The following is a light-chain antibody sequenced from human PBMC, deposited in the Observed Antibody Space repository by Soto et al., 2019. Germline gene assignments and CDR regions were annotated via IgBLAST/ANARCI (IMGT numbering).Light chain of an antibody. CDR3: SSYTTSTTLV. Sequence: SVLTQPASVSGSPGQSMTISCTGTSSDVGGYNYVSWYQQHPGRSPKLMIYEVSNRPSGVSNRFSGYKSGNTDSLTISGLQLEDEADYYCSSYTTSTTLVFGTGTSSPS. CDR2: EVS. CDR1: SSDVGGYNY. J-gene: IGLJ1*01. V-gene: IGLV2-14*01.